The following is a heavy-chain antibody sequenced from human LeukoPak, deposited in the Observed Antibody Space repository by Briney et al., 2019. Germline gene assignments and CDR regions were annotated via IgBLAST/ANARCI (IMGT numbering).Heavy chain of an antibody. D-gene: IGHD2-2*01. J-gene: IGHJ3*02. Sequence: GGSLRLSCAASGFTFSSYWMHWVRQAPGKGLVWVSRINSDGSSTSYADSVKGRFTISRDNAKNTLYLQMNSLRAEDTAVYYCAREQGYRSSTSCYVGAFDIWGQGTMVTVSS. CDR3: AREQGYRSSTSCYVGAFDI. CDR2: INSDGSST. CDR1: GFTFSSYW. V-gene: IGHV3-74*01.